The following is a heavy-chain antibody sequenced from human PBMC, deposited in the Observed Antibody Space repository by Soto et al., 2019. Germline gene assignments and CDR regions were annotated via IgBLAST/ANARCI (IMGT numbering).Heavy chain of an antibody. CDR1: GFTFSSYA. CDR3: AKDRLDSSGYYYPDDAFDI. V-gene: IGHV3-23*01. Sequence: PGGSLRLSCAASGFTFSSYAMSWVRQAPGKGLEWVSAISGSGGSTYYADSVKGRFTISRDNSKNTLYLQMNSLRAEDTAVYYCAKDRLDSSGYYYPDDAFDIWGQGTMVTVSS. D-gene: IGHD3-22*01. CDR2: ISGSGGST. J-gene: IGHJ3*02.